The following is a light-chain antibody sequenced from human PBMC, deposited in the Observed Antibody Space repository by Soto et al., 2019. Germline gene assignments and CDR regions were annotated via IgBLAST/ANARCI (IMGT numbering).Light chain of an antibody. CDR3: QRYGSSPWT. J-gene: IGKJ1*01. CDR1: QSVSSSY. Sequence: EIVLTQSPGTLSLSPGERASLSCRASQSVSSSYLDWYQQKPGQARRLLIYGASSRATGIPDRFSGSGSGTDFTLTISRLEPEDFAVYYCQRYGSSPWTFGQGTKVEIK. V-gene: IGKV3-20*01. CDR2: GAS.